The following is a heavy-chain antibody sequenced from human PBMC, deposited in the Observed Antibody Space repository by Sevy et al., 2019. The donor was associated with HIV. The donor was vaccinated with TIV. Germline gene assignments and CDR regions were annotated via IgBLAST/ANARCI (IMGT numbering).Heavy chain of an antibody. CDR3: ARDLTAPYYYYGMDV. Sequence: GGSLRLSCAASGFTFSSFFMSWVRQALGKGLEWVANIKQDGSEKYYVDSVKGRFTISRDNARNSVYLQMNSLRAEDTGVYYCARDLTAPYYYYGMDVWGQGTMVTVSS. CDR1: GFTFSSFF. J-gene: IGHJ6*02. V-gene: IGHV3-7*01. D-gene: IGHD1-20*01. CDR2: IKQDGSEK.